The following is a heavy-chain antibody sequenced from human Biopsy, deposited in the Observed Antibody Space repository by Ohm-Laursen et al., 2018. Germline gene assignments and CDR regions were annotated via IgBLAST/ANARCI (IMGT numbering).Heavy chain of an antibody. Sequence: SLRLFCSASGFTFSNYAMSWVRQAPGKGLEWVSGISGSGGRTYYAESMKGRFTISRDNSKKTVYLQMKSLRAEDTAVYYCAKEVFSAGGTSGFDPWGQGTLATVSS. CDR1: GFTFSNYA. V-gene: IGHV3-23*01. J-gene: IGHJ5*02. CDR2: ISGSGGRT. D-gene: IGHD1/OR15-1a*01. CDR3: AKEVFSAGGTSGFDP.